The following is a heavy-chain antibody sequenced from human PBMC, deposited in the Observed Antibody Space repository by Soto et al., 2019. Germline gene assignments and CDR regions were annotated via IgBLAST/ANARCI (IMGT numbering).Heavy chain of an antibody. CDR1: GGSFSGYY. D-gene: IGHD3-10*01. J-gene: IGHJ4*02. CDR2: INHSGST. V-gene: IGHV4-34*01. CDR3: ARGRAVRGVIPFDY. Sequence: SETLSLTCAVYGGSFSGYYWSWIRQPPGKGLEWIGEINHSGSTNYNPSLKSRVTISVDTSKNQFSLKLSSVTAADTAVYYCARGRAVRGVIPFDYWGQGTLVTVSS.